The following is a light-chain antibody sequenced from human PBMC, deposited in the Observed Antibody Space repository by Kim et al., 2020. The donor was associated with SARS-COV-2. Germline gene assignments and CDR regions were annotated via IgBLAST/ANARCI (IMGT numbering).Light chain of an antibody. CDR1: SGSIASNY. CDR3: QSYDSSNQV. J-gene: IGLJ3*02. V-gene: IGLV6-57*03. CDR2: EDN. Sequence: GKTVTISCTRSSGSIASNYVQWYQQRPGSAPTTVIYEDNQRPSGVRDRFSGSIDSSSNSASLTISGLKTEDEADYYCQSYDSSNQVFGGGTQLTVL.